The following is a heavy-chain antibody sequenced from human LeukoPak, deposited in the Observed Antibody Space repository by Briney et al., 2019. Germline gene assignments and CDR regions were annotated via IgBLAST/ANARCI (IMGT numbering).Heavy chain of an antibody. V-gene: IGHV1-2*02. CDR3: VREDFVVIPAAMRGDY. CDR2: INPDRGST. D-gene: IGHD2-2*01. CDR1: GYTFTGFY. Sequence: ASVKVSCKASGYTFTGFYIHWVRQAPGQGLEWMGWINPDRGSTNYAQKFQGGVTLTRDTSINTAYMELSGLTSDDTAVYYCVREDFVVIPAAMRGDYWGQGTLVIVSS. J-gene: IGHJ4*02.